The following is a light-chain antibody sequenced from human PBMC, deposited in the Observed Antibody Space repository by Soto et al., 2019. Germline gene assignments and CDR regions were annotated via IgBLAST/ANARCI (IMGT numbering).Light chain of an antibody. CDR3: QQSYRTPPNN. J-gene: IGKJ2*01. V-gene: IGKV1-39*01. CDR2: AAA. Sequence: DIQLTKSQCCVCGAVGDRVTINCPASQSSSIYFNGYQQKPAKATKLLIYAAARLQGEVPSRFSGSAAGEDFTHTISSLQHEDSATYYCQQSYRTPPNNFGKGTK. CDR1: QSSSIY.